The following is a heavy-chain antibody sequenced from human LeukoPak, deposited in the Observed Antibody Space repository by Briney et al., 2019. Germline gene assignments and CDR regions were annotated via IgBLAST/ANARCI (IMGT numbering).Heavy chain of an antibody. D-gene: IGHD3-16*01. Sequence: GGSLRLSCAASGFTFSSYAMSWVRQAPGKGLEWVSAISGSGGSTYYADSVKGRFTISRDNSKNTLYLQMSSLRAEDTAVYYCAKDMGGPTTAFDIWGQGTMVTVSS. CDR3: AKDMGGPTTAFDI. CDR2: ISGSGGST. CDR1: GFTFSSYA. J-gene: IGHJ3*02. V-gene: IGHV3-23*01.